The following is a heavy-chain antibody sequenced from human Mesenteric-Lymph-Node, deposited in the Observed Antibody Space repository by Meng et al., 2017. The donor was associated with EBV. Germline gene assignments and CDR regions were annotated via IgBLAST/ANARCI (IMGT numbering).Heavy chain of an antibody. CDR2: INRVGST. CDR3: VRCGAVTLVQGGPDQ. CDR1: GGSIGSGAYF. V-gene: IGHV4-34*10. J-gene: IGHJ4*02. D-gene: IGHD3-10*01. Sequence: QVQLQESGPGLVKPSATLSRSCPVSGGSIGSGAYFWTWIRQSPGKGLEWIGEINRVGSTNYNPSLKSRLTMSVDTSKNHFSLKLTSVTAADTAVYYCVRCGAVTLVQGGPDQCGQGTLCIVSS.